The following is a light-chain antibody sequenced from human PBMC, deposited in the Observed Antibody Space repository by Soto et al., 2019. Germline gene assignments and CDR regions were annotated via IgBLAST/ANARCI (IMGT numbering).Light chain of an antibody. CDR3: CSYAGSYRNWV. J-gene: IGLJ3*02. CDR1: SSDVGGYNY. V-gene: IGLV2-14*01. Sequence: QSALTQPASVSGSPGQSITISCTGTSSDVGGYNYVSWYQQHPGKAPKLMIYEVSNRPSGVSNRFSGSKSGNTASLTISGLQAEDEADYYCCSYAGSYRNWVFGGRTQLTVL. CDR2: EVS.